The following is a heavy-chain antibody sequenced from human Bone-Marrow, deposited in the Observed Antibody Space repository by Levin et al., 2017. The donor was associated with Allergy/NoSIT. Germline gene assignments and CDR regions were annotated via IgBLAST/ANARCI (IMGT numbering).Heavy chain of an antibody. CDR2: IGTAGDT. J-gene: IGHJ4*02. D-gene: IGHD6-13*01. CDR1: GFTFSSYD. Sequence: GESLKISCAASGFTFSSYDMHWVRQATGKGLEWVSAIGTAGDTYYPGSVKGRFTISRENAKNSLYLQMNSLRAGDTAVYYCARASMGPNQAAAGSPPDYWGQGTLVTVSS. CDR3: ARASMGPNQAAAGSPPDY. V-gene: IGHV3-13*04.